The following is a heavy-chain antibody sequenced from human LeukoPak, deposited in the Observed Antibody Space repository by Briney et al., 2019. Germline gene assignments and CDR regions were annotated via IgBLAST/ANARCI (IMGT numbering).Heavy chain of an antibody. D-gene: IGHD6-13*01. CDR1: GFTFSSSA. V-gene: IGHV3-30-3*01. CDR3: ARDRSSSWYYFDFDY. CDR2: ISYDGSNK. Sequence: GLSLTLSCAASGFTFSSSAMPWVRQAPGKGLEWVAIISYDGSNKYCADSVKGRFTISRDDSRNTLYLQMNSLRAEDTAVYYCARDRSSSWYYFDFDYWGQGTLVTVSS. J-gene: IGHJ4*02.